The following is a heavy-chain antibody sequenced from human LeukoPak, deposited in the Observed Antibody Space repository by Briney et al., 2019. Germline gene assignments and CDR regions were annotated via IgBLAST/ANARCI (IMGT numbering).Heavy chain of an antibody. CDR1: GVSFSGYY. Sequence: SETLSLTCAVYGVSFSGYYWSWIRQLPGKGPEWIGYIYYSGSTYYNPSLKSRVTISVDTSKNQFSLKLDSVIAADTAVYFCARRAVTTRTFDYWGQGTLVTVSS. CDR3: ARRAVTTRTFDY. D-gene: IGHD4-17*01. CDR2: IYYSGST. J-gene: IGHJ4*02. V-gene: IGHV4-31*11.